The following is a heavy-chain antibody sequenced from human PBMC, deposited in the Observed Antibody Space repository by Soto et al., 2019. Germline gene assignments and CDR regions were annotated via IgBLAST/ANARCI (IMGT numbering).Heavy chain of an antibody. V-gene: IGHV4-30-4*01. J-gene: IGHJ4*02. CDR1: GGSVTSDEDY. CDR2: ISNSGST. CDR3: ATESGSTYGYFDH. D-gene: IGHD5-18*01. Sequence: LSLTCTVSGGSVTSDEDYWTWIRQSPGKGLEWIGYISNSGSTGYNPSLKTRLSMSVDRSKNQFTLRLTSVTAADTAVYFCATESGSTYGYFDHWGQGTQVTVSS.